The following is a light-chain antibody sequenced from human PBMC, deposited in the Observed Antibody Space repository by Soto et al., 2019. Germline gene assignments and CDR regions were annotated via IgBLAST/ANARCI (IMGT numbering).Light chain of an antibody. CDR2: AAS. CDR1: QGIRNF. J-gene: IGKJ3*01. Sequence: DIQMTQSPTSLSASVGDRVTITCRASQGIRNFVAWYQQNPGKAPKLLIYAASTLQPGVPSRFSGSGSGTDFTLAVNSLQPEYVATYSCQKYSSVPVFGPGTKVEIK. V-gene: IGKV1-27*01. CDR3: QKYSSVPV.